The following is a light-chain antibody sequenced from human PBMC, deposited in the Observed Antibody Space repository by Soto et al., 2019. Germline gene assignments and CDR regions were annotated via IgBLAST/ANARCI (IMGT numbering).Light chain of an antibody. CDR3: QQYNKWPPYT. J-gene: IGKJ2*01. V-gene: IGKV3-15*01. CDR1: QSVSSN. Sequence: EIVMTQSPATLSVSPGERATLSCRASQSVSSNLAWYQQKPGQAPRLLIYGASTRATGIPAKFSGSGSGTTFTPTISSLLSEDFAVYYCQQYNKWPPYTFGQGTKLEIK. CDR2: GAS.